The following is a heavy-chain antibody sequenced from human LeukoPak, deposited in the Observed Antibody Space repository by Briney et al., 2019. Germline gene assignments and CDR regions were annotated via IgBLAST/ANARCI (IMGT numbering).Heavy chain of an antibody. Sequence: GGSLRLSCAASGFTFSSYSMNWVRQAPGKGLEWVSSISSSSSYIYYAVSVKGRFTISRDNAKNSLYLQMNSLRAEDTAVYYCARVGGYSYEKGFASWGQGTLVTVSS. J-gene: IGHJ4*02. D-gene: IGHD5-18*01. V-gene: IGHV3-21*01. CDR2: ISSSSSYI. CDR1: GFTFSSYS. CDR3: ARVGGYSYEKGFAS.